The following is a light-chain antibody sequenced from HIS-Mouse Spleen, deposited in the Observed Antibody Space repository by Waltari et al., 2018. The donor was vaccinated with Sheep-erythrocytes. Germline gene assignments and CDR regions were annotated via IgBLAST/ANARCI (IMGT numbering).Light chain of an antibody. CDR3: QVWDSSSDHVV. Sequence: QSALTLPRSVSGSPGPPVTISCTGTSSDCGGYNDFPCYQQHPGKAPKLMIYDVSKRPSGVPDRFSGSKSGNTASLTISRVEAGDEADYYCQVWDSSSDHVVFGGGTKLTVL. CDR2: DVS. V-gene: IGLV2-11*01. CDR1: SSDCGGYND. J-gene: IGLJ2*01.